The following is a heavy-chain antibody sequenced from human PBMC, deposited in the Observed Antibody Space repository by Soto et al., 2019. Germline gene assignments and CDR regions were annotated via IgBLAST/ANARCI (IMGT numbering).Heavy chain of an antibody. Sequence: QVQLVQSGAEVKKPGSSVIVSCKASGGTFSSYTINWVRQAPGQGLEWVGGIIPMLDTPTFAQKFQGRVTITADDSTSTAYMELSSLRSEYTAMYYGARGDIVASTFFAYWGQGTLVTVSS. CDR1: GGTFSSYT. J-gene: IGHJ4*02. CDR2: IIPMLDTP. D-gene: IGHD5-12*01. V-gene: IGHV1-69*01. CDR3: ARGDIVASTFFAY.